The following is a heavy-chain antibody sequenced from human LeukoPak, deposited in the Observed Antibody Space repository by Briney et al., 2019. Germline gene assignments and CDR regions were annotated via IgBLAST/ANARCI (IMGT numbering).Heavy chain of an antibody. Sequence: GGSLRPSCEASGFIFSSYAMAWVRQAPGKGLDWVSVIGASGADTYYSDSAKGRFTVSRDNSKDTLFLHMSSLRAEDTAVYFCATRPRDSSGYYLGAFDGWGQGTTVTVSS. CDR2: IGASGADT. J-gene: IGHJ3*01. CDR3: ATRPRDSSGYYLGAFDG. V-gene: IGHV3-23*01. CDR1: GFIFSSYA. D-gene: IGHD3-22*01.